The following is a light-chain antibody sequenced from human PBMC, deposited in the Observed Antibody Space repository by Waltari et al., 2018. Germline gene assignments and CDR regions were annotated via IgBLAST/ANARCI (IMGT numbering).Light chain of an antibody. V-gene: IGKV1-5*03. Sequence: DIQMTQSPSTLSASVGDRVTITCRASESINSWLAWYQQRPGKAPKLLIYKASSLQSGVPSRFSGSGSGTEFSLTISSLQPDDFATYYCQQYNSHSPYTFGQGTKTGDQT. J-gene: IGKJ2*01. CDR2: KAS. CDR1: ESINSW. CDR3: QQYNSHSPYT.